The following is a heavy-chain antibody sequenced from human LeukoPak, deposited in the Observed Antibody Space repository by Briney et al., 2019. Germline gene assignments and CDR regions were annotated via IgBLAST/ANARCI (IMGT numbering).Heavy chain of an antibody. CDR2: ISSSSSYI. CDR1: GFTFSSYS. CDR3: ARDRHVGVLNWFDP. V-gene: IGHV3-21*01. Sequence: GGSLRLSCAASGFTFSSYSMNWVRQAPGKGLEWVPSISSSSSYIYYADSVKGRFTNSRDNAKNSLYLQMNSLRAEDTAVYYCARDRHVGVLNWFDPWGQGTLVTVSS. D-gene: IGHD3-10*01. J-gene: IGHJ5*02.